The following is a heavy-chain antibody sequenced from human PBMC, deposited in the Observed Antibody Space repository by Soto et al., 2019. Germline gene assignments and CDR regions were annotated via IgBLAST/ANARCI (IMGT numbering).Heavy chain of an antibody. J-gene: IGHJ4*02. V-gene: IGHV5-10-1*01. CDR3: ARPYSSSWYSFDY. CDR1: GYSFTSYW. CDR2: IDPSDSYT. Sequence: GESLKISCKGSGYSFTSYWISWVRQMPGKGLEWMGRIDPSDSYTNYSPSFQGHVTISADKSISTAYLQWSSLKASDTAMYYCARPYSSSWYSFDYWGQGTLVTVSS. D-gene: IGHD6-13*01.